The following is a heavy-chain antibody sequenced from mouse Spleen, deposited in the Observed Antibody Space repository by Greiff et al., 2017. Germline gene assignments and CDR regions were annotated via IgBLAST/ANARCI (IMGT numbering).Heavy chain of an antibody. J-gene: IGHJ3*01. CDR1: GYTFTDYE. CDR3: TRGGVSAWFAY. CDR2: IDPETGGT. V-gene: IGHV1-15*01. Sequence: QVQLKESGAELVRPGASVTLSCKASGYTFTDYEMHWVKQTPVHGLEWIGAIDPETGGTAYNQKFKGKAILTADKSSSTAYMELRSLTSEDSAVYYCTRGGVSAWFAYWGQGTLVTVSA.